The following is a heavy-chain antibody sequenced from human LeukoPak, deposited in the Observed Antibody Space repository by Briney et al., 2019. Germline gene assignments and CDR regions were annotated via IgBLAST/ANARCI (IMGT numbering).Heavy chain of an antibody. J-gene: IGHJ4*02. V-gene: IGHV3-7*01. CDR2: IQQDGSEK. CDR3: ARVSSRYSPLIGYLDY. Sequence: PGGSLRLSCAASGFTFSSYWMSWVRQAPGKGREWVANIQQDGSEKYYVDSVKGRLTTSRDIAKNSLYLQMNRLRAEDTAVYYCARVSSRYSPLIGYLDYWGQGTLVTVSS. CDR1: GFTFSSYW. D-gene: IGHD2-21*01.